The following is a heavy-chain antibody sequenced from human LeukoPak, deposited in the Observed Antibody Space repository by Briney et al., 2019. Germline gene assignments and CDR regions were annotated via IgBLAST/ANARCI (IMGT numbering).Heavy chain of an antibody. J-gene: IGHJ3*02. CDR1: GFTFSSYE. CDR3: ARDELRTGAFDI. CDR2: ISSSGGRI. V-gene: IGHV3-48*03. Sequence: GGSLRLSCAASGFTFSSYEMNWVRQAPGKGLEWVSYISSSGGRIYYADSVKGRFTISRDNAKNSIYLQMNSLRAEDTALYYCARDELRTGAFDIWGQGTMVTVSS. D-gene: IGHD1-7*01.